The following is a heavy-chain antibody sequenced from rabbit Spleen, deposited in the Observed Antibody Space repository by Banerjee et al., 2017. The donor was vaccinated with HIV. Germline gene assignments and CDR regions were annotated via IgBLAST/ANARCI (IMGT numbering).Heavy chain of an antibody. CDR1: GFSFSSGYY. CDR2: IDTGSSGFT. J-gene: IGHJ4*01. CDR3: ARDDRDSAFFLFNL. V-gene: IGHV1S40*01. D-gene: IGHD1-1*01. Sequence: QSLEESGGGLVKPGASLTLTCTASGFSFSSGYYMCWVRQAPGKGLEWIACIDTGSSGFTYFATWAKGRFTISKTSSTTVTLQLNSLTAADTATYFCARDDRDSAFFLFNLWGPGTLVTVS.